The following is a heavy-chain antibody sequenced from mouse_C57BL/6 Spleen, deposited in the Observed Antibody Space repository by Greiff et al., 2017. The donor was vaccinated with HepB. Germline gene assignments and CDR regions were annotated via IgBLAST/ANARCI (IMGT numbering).Heavy chain of an antibody. D-gene: IGHD2-4*01. J-gene: IGHJ2*01. V-gene: IGHV1-15*01. CDR1: GYTFTDYE. CDR3: TRTIYYDYDGGNY. Sequence: VQLQQSGAELVRPGASVTLSCKASGYTFTDYEMHWVKQTPVHGLEWIGAIDPETGGTAYNQKFKGKAILTADKSSSTAYMELRSLTSEDSAVYYCTRTIYYDYDGGNYWGQGTTLTVSS. CDR2: IDPETGGT.